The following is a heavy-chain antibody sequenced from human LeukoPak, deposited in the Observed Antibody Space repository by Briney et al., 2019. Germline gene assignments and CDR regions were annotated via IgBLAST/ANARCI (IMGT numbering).Heavy chain of an antibody. J-gene: IGHJ4*02. CDR1: GGTFSSYT. D-gene: IGHD6-19*01. V-gene: IGHV1-69*02. CDR2: IIPILGIA. CDR3: ASGWDSSGWYEGY. Sequence: SVKVSCKASGGTFSSYTISWVRQAPGQGLEWMGRIIPILGIANYAQKFQGRVTITADKSTSTAYMELSSLRSEDTAVYYCASGWDSSGWYEGYWGQGTLVTVSS.